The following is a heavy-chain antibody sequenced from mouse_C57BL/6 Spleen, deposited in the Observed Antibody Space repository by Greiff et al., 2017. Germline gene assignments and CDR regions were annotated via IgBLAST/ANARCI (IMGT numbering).Heavy chain of an antibody. V-gene: IGHV1-47*01. D-gene: IGHD1-1*01. CDR2: FHPYNDDT. Sequence: VQLVESGAELVKPGASVKMSCKASGYTFTTYPIEWMKQNHGKSLEWIGNFHPYNDDTKYNEKFKGKATLTVEKSSSSVYLELSRLTSDDSAVYYCARGPPYTTVPNCYAMDYWGQGTSVTVSS. J-gene: IGHJ4*01. CDR3: ARGPPYTTVPNCYAMDY. CDR1: GYTFTTYP.